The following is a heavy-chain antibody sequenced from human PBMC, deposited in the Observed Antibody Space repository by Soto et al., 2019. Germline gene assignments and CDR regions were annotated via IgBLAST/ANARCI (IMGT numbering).Heavy chain of an antibody. CDR2: TYYRSKWYN. J-gene: IGHJ5*02. V-gene: IGHV6-1*01. CDR1: GDSVSSNSAA. CDR3: ARDRGYDILTGYYSGFDP. Sequence: KQSQTLSLTCAISGDSVSSNSAAWNWIRQSPSRGLEWLGRTYYRSKWYNDYAVSVKSRITINPDTSKNQFSLQLNSVTPEDTAVYYCARDRGYDILTGYYSGFDPWGQGTLVTVSS. D-gene: IGHD3-9*01.